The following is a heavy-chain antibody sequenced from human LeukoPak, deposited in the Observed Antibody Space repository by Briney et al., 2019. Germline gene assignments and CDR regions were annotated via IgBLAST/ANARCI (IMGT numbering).Heavy chain of an antibody. CDR2: ISAYNGNT. J-gene: IGHJ5*02. CDR1: GYTFTSYG. Sequence: ASVKVSCKAAGYTFTSYGISWGRQGPGQGLEWMGWISAYNGNTNYAQKLQGRVTMTTDTSTSTAYMELRSLRSDHTAVYYCARDGTIFGVDWFDPWGQGTLVTVSS. D-gene: IGHD3-3*01. V-gene: IGHV1-18*01. CDR3: ARDGTIFGVDWFDP.